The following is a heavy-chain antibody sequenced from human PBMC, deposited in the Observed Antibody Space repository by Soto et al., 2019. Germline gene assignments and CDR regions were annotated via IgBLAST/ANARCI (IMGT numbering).Heavy chain of an antibody. Sequence: GASVKVSCKASGYTFTGYAMHWVRQASGQRLEWMGWINAGNGNTKYSQKFQGRVTITRDTSASTAYMELSSLRSEDTAVYYCARAVAVAADFDCWGQGTLVTVSS. D-gene: IGHD6-19*01. CDR2: INAGNGNT. J-gene: IGHJ4*02. CDR1: GYTFTGYA. CDR3: ARAVAVAADFDC. V-gene: IGHV1-3*01.